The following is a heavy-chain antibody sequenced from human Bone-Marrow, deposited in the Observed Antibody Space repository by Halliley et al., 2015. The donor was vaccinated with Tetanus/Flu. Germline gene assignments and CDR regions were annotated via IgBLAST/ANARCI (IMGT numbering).Heavy chain of an antibody. D-gene: IGHD4-17*01. V-gene: IGHV4-31*03. CDR2: IFYTGTT. J-gene: IGHJ4*02. CDR3: GRGMGGDYNS. Sequence: TLSLTCTVSGGSVGSGGYYWGWVRQHPGKGLEWIGYIFYTGTTYYSPSLRGRVTISIDMSKNQFSLKLSSVTAADTAVYYCGRGMGGDYNSWGRGALVIVSS. CDR1: GGSVGSGGYY.